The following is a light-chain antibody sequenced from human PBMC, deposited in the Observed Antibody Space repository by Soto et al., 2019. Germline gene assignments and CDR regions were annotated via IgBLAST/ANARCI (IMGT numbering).Light chain of an antibody. J-gene: IGLJ2*01. CDR2: EVT. V-gene: IGLV2-8*01. CDR3: ISYADNNNVL. Sequence: QSALTQPPSASGSPGQSVTISCIGTGSDVGYYDYVSWYQHHPGKAPKLMIYEVTKRPSGVPDRFSGSKSGNMASLTVSGLQAEDEADYYCISYADNNNVLFGGGTKLTVL. CDR1: GSDVGYYDY.